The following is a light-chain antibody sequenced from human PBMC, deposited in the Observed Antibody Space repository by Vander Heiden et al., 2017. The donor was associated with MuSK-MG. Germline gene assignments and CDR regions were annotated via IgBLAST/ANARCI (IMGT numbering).Light chain of an antibody. Sequence: DIQMTQSPSTLSASVGDRVTITCRASQNIGTSLAWYQQKPGKAPQLLIYKASKLESRVPSRLSGSGSGTEFTLTISSLQPGDFATYYCQHYESASSWTFGQGTKVELK. J-gene: IGKJ1*01. CDR3: QHYESASSWT. CDR1: QNIGTS. CDR2: KAS. V-gene: IGKV1-5*03.